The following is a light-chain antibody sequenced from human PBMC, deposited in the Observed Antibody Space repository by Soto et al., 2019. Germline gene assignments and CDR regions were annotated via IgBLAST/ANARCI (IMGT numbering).Light chain of an antibody. CDR1: QSISSW. V-gene: IGKV1-5*03. J-gene: IGKJ1*01. CDR2: KAS. CDR3: QHYNSYSEA. Sequence: DIQNTQSPSTLSASELYRVTIICRSSQSISSWLAWYQQKPGKAPKLLIYKASTLKSGVPSRFSGSGSGTEFTLTISSLQPDDFATYYCQHYNSYSEAFGQGTKVDIK.